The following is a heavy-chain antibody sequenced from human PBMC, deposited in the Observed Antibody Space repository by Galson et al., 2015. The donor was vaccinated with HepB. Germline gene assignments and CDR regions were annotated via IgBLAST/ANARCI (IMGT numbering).Heavy chain of an antibody. V-gene: IGHV3-64D*06. CDR2: ISSNGDST. Sequence: SLRLSCAASGFTFSTYAMHWVRQAPGKGLEYVSTISSNGDSTYYADSVKGRFTISRDNSKNTLYLQMSSLRTEDTAVYYCVKGLPGGVRGVIRGHAFDMWGQGTMVTVSS. CDR3: VKGLPGGVRGVIRGHAFDM. CDR1: GFTFSTYA. D-gene: IGHD3-10*01. J-gene: IGHJ3*02.